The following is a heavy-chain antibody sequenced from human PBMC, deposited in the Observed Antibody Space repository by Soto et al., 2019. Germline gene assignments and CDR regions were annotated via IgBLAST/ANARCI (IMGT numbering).Heavy chain of an antibody. Sequence: GASVKVSCKASGYSFTSYGISWVRQAPGQGLEWMGWISAYNGNTNYAQRFQGRVTMTTVTSTRTAYMELRSLRSDDTAVYYSARRIAAAGTWWFDPWGQGTLVTVSS. V-gene: IGHV1-18*01. CDR3: ARRIAAAGTWWFDP. J-gene: IGHJ5*02. CDR2: ISAYNGNT. CDR1: GYSFTSYG. D-gene: IGHD6-13*01.